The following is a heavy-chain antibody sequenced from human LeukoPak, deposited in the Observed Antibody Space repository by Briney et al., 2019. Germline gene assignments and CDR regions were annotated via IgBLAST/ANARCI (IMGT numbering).Heavy chain of an antibody. CDR3: AKDISYRSSWYNWFDP. Sequence: GGSLRLSCAASGFTFSSHYMQWVRQAPGKGLVWVSGIKTDGSSTRYADSVKGRFTISRDNAKNTLYLQMNSLRAEDTALYYCAKDISYRSSWYNWFDPWGQGTLVTVSS. CDR1: GFTFSSHY. J-gene: IGHJ5*02. D-gene: IGHD6-13*01. V-gene: IGHV3-74*01. CDR2: IKTDGSST.